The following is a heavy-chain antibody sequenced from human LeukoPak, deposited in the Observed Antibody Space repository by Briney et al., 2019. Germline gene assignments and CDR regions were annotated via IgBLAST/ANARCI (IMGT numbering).Heavy chain of an antibody. CDR2: IYYTGNT. V-gene: IGHV4-39*07. CDR3: ARDPGRDDYGDFYFDF. D-gene: IGHD4-17*01. J-gene: IGHJ4*01. CDR1: GFSISSSNSY. Sequence: SETLSLTCTVSGFSISSSNSYWGWIRQPPGKGLEWFGSIYYTGNTYYNASLKSRVTISIDTSKNQFSLKLSSVTAADTAVYYCARDPGRDDYGDFYFDFWSQGTLVTVSS.